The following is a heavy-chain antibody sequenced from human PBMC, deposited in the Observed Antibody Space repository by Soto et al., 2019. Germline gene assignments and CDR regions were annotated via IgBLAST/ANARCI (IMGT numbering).Heavy chain of an antibody. D-gene: IGHD3-16*02. CDR3: ARPYYDYVWGSYHPYYYYYGMDV. CDR2: INPSGGST. V-gene: IGHV1-46*01. CDR1: GYTFTSYY. Sequence: ASVKVSWKASGYTFTSYYMHWVRQAPGQGLEWMGIINPSGGSTSYAQKFQGRVTMTRDTSTSTVYMELSSLRSEDTAVYYCARPYYDYVWGSYHPYYYYYGMDVWGQGTTVTVSS. J-gene: IGHJ6*02.